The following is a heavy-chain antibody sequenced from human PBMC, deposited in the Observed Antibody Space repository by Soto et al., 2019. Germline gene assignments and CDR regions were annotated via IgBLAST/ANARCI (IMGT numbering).Heavy chain of an antibody. CDR3: ARGWEGYFDY. J-gene: IGHJ4*02. D-gene: IGHD1-26*01. CDR2: INRDGSEK. CDR1: GFTFSSYW. V-gene: IGHV3-7*03. Sequence: PGGSLRLSCAVSGFTFSSYWMGWVRQAPGTGLEWVANINRDGSEKHYVDSVEGRFTISRDNAKSSLYLHINSLRVDDTAVYYCARGWEGYFDYWGQGTLVTVSS.